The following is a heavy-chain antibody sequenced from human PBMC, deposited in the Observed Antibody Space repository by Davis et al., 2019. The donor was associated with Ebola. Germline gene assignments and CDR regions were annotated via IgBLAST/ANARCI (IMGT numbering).Heavy chain of an antibody. D-gene: IGHD3-22*01. J-gene: IGHJ4*02. CDR2: INPNSGGT. Sequence: ASVKVSCKASGYTFTGYYMHWVRQAPGQGLEWMGWINPNSGGTNYAQKFQGRVTMTRDTSISTAYMELSRLRSDDTAVYYCAREVLDSSGYYDYWGQGTLVTVSS. CDR1: GYTFTGYY. V-gene: IGHV1-2*02. CDR3: AREVLDSSGYYDY.